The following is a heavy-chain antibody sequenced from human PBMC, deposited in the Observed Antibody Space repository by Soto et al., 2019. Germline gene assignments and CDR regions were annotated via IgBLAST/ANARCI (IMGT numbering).Heavy chain of an antibody. CDR2: FDPEDGET. Sequence: ASVKVSCKVSGYTLTELSMHWVRQAPGKGLEWMGGFDPEDGETIYAQKFQGRVTMTEDTSTDTAYMELSSLRSEDTAVYYCATDRTRGGALCLGEFSPTHYGMDVWGQGTTVPVSS. CDR1: GYTLTELS. V-gene: IGHV1-24*01. D-gene: IGHD3-16*01. J-gene: IGHJ6*02. CDR3: ATDRTRGGALCLGEFSPTHYGMDV.